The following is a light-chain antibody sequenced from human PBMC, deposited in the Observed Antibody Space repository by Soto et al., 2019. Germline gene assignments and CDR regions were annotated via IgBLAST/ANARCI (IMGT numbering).Light chain of an antibody. CDR3: QQYNSYSHT. CDR2: RAS. CDR1: QSISNW. J-gene: IGKJ2*01. V-gene: IGKV1-5*03. Sequence: DIPMTQSPSTLSASVGDRVTITCRASQSISNWLAWYQQKPGKAPKLLIYRASALESGVPSRFSGSGSGTEFTLTISSLQPDDFATYYCQQYNSYSHTFGQGTKVEIK.